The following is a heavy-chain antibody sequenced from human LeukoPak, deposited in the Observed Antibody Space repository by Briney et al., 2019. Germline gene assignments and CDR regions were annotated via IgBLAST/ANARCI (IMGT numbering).Heavy chain of an antibody. J-gene: IGHJ6*03. CDR3: ASLGYCSGGSCSGRAYYYYMDV. CDR1: GGSINSRSHS. V-gene: IGHV4-39*01. D-gene: IGHD2-15*01. Sequence: PSETLSLTCTVSGGSINSRSHSWGWIRQPPGKGLEWIGSLYYSGSTYYNPSLKSRVTISVDTSKNQFSLKLSSVTAADTAVYYCASLGYCSGGSCSGRAYYYYMDVWGKGTTVTVSS. CDR2: LYYSGST.